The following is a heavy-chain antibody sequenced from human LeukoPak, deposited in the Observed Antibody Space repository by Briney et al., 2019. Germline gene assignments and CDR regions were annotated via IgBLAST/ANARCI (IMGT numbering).Heavy chain of an antibody. V-gene: IGHV4-34*01. Sequence: SETLSLTCAVYGGSFSGYYWSWIRQPPGKGLEWIGEINHSGSTNYNPSLKSRVTISVDTSKNQFSLKLSSVTAADTAVYYCARAMGTDQYDYWGQGTLVTVSS. CDR2: INHSGST. D-gene: IGHD5-24*01. CDR1: GGSFSGYY. CDR3: ARAMGTDQYDY. J-gene: IGHJ4*02.